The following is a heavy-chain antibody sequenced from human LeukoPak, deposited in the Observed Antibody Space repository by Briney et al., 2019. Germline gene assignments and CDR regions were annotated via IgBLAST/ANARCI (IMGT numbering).Heavy chain of an antibody. CDR3: VRDWGGTFLFDS. V-gene: IGHV4-59*01. CDR2: IYYSGST. D-gene: IGHD2-21*01. J-gene: IGHJ4*02. CDR1: GGSISSYY. Sequence: SETLSLTCTVSGGSISSYYWSWIRQPPGKGLEWIGYIYYSGSTNYNPSLKSRVTISVDTSKNQFSLKLSSVTAADTAVYYCVRDWGGTFLFDSWGQGTLVTVSS.